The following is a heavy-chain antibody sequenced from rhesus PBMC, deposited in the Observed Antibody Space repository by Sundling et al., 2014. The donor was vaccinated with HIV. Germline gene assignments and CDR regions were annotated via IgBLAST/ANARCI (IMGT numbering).Heavy chain of an antibody. J-gene: IGHJ4*01. Sequence: QVQLQESGPGLVKPSETLSLTCAVSGGSIGGYYWSWIRQSPGKGLEWIGTVSGNSARSFYNPFLKNRVTISKDTSKNQFSLKLNSVTAADTAVYYCASERQLVAIDYWGQGVQVTVSS. CDR1: GGSIGGYY. CDR3: ASERQLVAIDY. CDR2: VSGNSARS. V-gene: IGHV4-165*01. D-gene: IGHD2-2*01.